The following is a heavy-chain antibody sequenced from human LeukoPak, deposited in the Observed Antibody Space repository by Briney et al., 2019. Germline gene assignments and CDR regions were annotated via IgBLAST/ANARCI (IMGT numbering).Heavy chain of an antibody. CDR1: GFTFSSYA. J-gene: IGHJ3*02. D-gene: IGHD6-13*01. CDR3: ARVRQLVPRSGAFDI. V-gene: IGHV3-30-3*01. Sequence: PGGSLRLSRAASGFTFSSYAMHWVRQAPGKGLEWVAVISYDGSNKYYADSVKGRFTISRDNSKNTLYLQMNSLRAEDTAVYYCARVRQLVPRSGAFDIWGQGTMVTVSS. CDR2: ISYDGSNK.